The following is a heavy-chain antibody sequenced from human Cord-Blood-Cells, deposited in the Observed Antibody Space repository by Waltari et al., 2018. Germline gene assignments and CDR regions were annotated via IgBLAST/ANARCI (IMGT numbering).Heavy chain of an antibody. J-gene: IGHJ4*02. CDR1: GYSISSGYY. D-gene: IGHD3-3*01. V-gene: IGHV4-38-2*01. Sequence: QVQLQESGPGLVKPSETLSLTCAVSGYSISSGYYWGWIRQPTGKGLEWIWSIYHSGRTYYNPSLKSRVTISVDTSKNQFSLKLSSVTAADTAVYYCARRSYDFWSGYYTYYFDYWGQGTLVTVSS. CDR2: IYHSGRT. CDR3: ARRSYDFWSGYYTYYFDY.